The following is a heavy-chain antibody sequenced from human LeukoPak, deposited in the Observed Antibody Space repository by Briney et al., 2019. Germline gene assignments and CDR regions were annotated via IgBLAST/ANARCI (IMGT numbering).Heavy chain of an antibody. V-gene: IGHV4-38-2*02. J-gene: IGHJ4*02. D-gene: IGHD1-26*01. Sequence: SETLSLTCTVSGYSISSGYYWGWIRQPPGKGLEWIGSIYPSGSTYYNPSLKSRVTISVDTSKNQFSLKLSSVTAADTAVYYCARDGIVGARNEPGYWGQGILVTVSS. CDR2: IYPSGST. CDR1: GYSISSGYY. CDR3: ARDGIVGARNEPGY.